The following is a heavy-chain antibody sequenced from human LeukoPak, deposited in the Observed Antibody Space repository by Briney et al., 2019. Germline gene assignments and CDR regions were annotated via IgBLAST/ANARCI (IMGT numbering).Heavy chain of an antibody. CDR2: ISWNSGSI. Sequence: GRSLRLSCAASGFTFDDYAMHWVRQAPGKGLEWVSGISWNSGSIGYADSVKGRFTISRDNAKNSLYLQMNSLRAEDTALYYCAKAKGAYRLTYYFDYWGQGTLVTVSS. J-gene: IGHJ4*02. CDR1: GFTFDDYA. D-gene: IGHD3-16*01. CDR3: AKAKGAYRLTYYFDY. V-gene: IGHV3-9*01.